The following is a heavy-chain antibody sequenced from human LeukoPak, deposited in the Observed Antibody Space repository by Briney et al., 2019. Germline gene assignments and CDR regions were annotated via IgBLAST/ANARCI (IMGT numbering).Heavy chain of an antibody. J-gene: IGHJ4*02. D-gene: IGHD2/OR15-2a*01. CDR1: GFTFSSYA. V-gene: IGHV3-30-3*01. CDR3: ARDHSMALDY. Sequence: GGFLRLSCAASGFTFSSYAMHWVRQAPGKGLEWVAVISYDGSNKYYADSVKGRFTISRDNSKNTLYLQMNSLRAEDTAVYYCARDHSMALDYWGQGTLVTVSS. CDR2: ISYDGSNK.